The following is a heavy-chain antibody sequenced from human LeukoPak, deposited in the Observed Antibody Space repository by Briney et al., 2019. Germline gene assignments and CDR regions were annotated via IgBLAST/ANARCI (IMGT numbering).Heavy chain of an antibody. CDR3: ARDANLYYYDSSGYYWSYFDY. J-gene: IGHJ4*02. V-gene: IGHV4-59*01. D-gene: IGHD3-22*01. CDR1: GGSISSYH. CDR2: IYYSGST. Sequence: SETLSLTCTVSGGSISSYHWSWIRQPPGKGLEWIGYIYYSGSTNYNPSLKSRVTISVDTSKNQFSLKLSSVTAADTAVYYCARDANLYYYDSSGYYWSYFDYWGQGTLVTVSS.